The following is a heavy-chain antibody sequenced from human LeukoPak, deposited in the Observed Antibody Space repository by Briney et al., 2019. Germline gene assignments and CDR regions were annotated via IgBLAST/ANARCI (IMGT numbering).Heavy chain of an antibody. D-gene: IGHD6-13*01. Sequence: SETLSLTCTVSGGSISSGSYYWSWIRQPPGKGLEWIGEINHSGSTNYNPSLKSRVTISVDTSKDQFSLKLSSVTAADTAVYYCARGSGQQLVYFDYWGQGTLVTVSS. CDR1: GGSISSGSYY. J-gene: IGHJ4*02. CDR2: INHSGST. CDR3: ARGSGQQLVYFDY. V-gene: IGHV4-39*07.